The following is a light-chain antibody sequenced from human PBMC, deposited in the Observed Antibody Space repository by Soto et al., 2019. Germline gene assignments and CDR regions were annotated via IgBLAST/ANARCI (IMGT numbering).Light chain of an antibody. CDR1: QSTSRW. CDR2: DAS. Sequence: DIQMTQSPSTLSASVGDRVTITCRASQSTSRWLAWYQQKPGKAPKLLIYDASTLESGVPSRFSGSGSGTEFTLTISSLQPDDFATYYCQQYNGYSGAFGQGTKVDIK. J-gene: IGKJ1*01. CDR3: QQYNGYSGA. V-gene: IGKV1-5*01.